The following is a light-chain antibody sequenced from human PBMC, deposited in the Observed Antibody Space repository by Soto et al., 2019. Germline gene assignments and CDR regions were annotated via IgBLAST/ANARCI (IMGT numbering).Light chain of an antibody. CDR1: QSVSNNY. Sequence: EILLTQAPGTLSVSPGERDTLSCRASQSVSNNYLAWYQQKPGQAPRLLIYGASNRATGIPARFSGSGSGTDFTLTISRLEPEDFAVYYCQQYGSSPKTFGQGTKVDIK. V-gene: IGKV3-20*01. J-gene: IGKJ1*01. CDR3: QQYGSSPKT. CDR2: GAS.